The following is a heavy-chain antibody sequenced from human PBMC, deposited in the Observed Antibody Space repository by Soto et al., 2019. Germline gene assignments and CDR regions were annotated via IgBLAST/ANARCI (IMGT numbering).Heavy chain of an antibody. CDR1: GYTFTRYT. D-gene: IGHD2-15*01. V-gene: IGHV1-3*01. J-gene: IGHJ5*02. CDR3: ARGIATGQLDP. CDR2: INPDNGNT. Sequence: PSVKVSCKASGYTFTRYTMNWVRQAPGQRLEWMGWINPDNGNTKSSQKFQDRVFITRDTSASTAYMDLSSLRSEETAVYYCARGIATGQLDPWGQGTLVTVSS.